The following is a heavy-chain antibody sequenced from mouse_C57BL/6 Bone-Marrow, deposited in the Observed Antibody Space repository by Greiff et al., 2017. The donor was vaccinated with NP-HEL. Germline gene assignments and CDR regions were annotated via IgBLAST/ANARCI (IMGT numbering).Heavy chain of an antibody. CDR1: GYTFTDYE. D-gene: IGHD2-4*01. Sequence: SGAELVRPGASVTLSCKASGYTFTDYEMHWVKQTPVHGLEWIGAIDPETGGTAYNQKFKGKAILTADKSSSTAYMELRSLTSEDSAVYYCTRSFYDYDGADAMDYWGQGTSVTVSS. V-gene: IGHV1-15*01. CDR3: TRSFYDYDGADAMDY. J-gene: IGHJ4*01. CDR2: IDPETGGT.